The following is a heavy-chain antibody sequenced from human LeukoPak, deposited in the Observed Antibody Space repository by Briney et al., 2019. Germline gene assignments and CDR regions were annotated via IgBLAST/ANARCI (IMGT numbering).Heavy chain of an antibody. V-gene: IGHV4-34*01. J-gene: IGHJ4*02. D-gene: IGHD1-26*01. CDR3: ARGRWERVRYFDY. CDR2: INHSGST. CDR1: GGSFSGYY. Sequence: SETLSLTCAVYGGSFSGYYWSWIRQPPGKGLEWIGEINHSGSTNYNPSLKSRVTISVDTSKNQFSLKLSSVTAADTAVYYCARGRWERVRYFDYWGQGTLVTVSS.